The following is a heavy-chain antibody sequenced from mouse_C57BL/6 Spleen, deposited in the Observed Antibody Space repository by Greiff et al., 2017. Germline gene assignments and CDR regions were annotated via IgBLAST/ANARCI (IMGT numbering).Heavy chain of an antibody. Sequence: QVQLQQPGAELVRPGSSVKLSCKASGYTFTSYWMHWVKQRPIQGLEWIGNIDPSDSETHYNQKFKDKATLTVDKYSSTAYMQLSSLTSEDSAVYYCARSGYDYDGYFDYWGQGTTLTVSS. D-gene: IGHD2-4*01. CDR1: GYTFTSYW. J-gene: IGHJ2*01. CDR3: ARSGYDYDGYFDY. CDR2: IDPSDSET. V-gene: IGHV1-52*01.